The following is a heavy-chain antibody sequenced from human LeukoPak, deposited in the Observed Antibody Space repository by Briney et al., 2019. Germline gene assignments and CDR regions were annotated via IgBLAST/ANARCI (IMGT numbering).Heavy chain of an antibody. Sequence: SETLSLTCTVSGGSINSYYWSWIRQPPGKGLEWIGYMYYSGSTNYNPSLKSRVTISVDTSKNQFSLKLSSVTAADTAVYYCARVHRYYDSIDYWGQGTLVTVSS. CDR1: GGSINSYY. CDR2: MYYSGST. D-gene: IGHD3-22*01. V-gene: IGHV4-59*08. J-gene: IGHJ4*02. CDR3: ARVHRYYDSIDY.